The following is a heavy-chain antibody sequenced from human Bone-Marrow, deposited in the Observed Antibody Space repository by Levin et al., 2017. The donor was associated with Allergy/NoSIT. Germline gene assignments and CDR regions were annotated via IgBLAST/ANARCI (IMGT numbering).Heavy chain of an antibody. CDR1: GFTFFNYA. D-gene: IGHD3-10*01. Sequence: GGSLRLSCAGSGFTFFNYAMSWVRQAPGKGLEWLSTVSGSGDDTYLADSVKGRFTISRDNSKNTVYLQMNSLRADDTAVYYCAKVPAGSGNRYFDYWGQGTLVTVSS. CDR3: AKVPAGSGNRYFDY. CDR2: VSGSGDDT. V-gene: IGHV3-23*01. J-gene: IGHJ4*02.